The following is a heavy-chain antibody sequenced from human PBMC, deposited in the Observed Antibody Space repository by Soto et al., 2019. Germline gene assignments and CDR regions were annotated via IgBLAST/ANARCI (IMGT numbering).Heavy chain of an antibody. V-gene: IGHV1-8*02. D-gene: IGHD2-2*01. CDR1: GYTFTGYY. CDR3: ARVRDIVVVPAAPTGYYFDY. J-gene: IGHJ4*02. Sequence: GASVKVSCKASGYTFTGYYMHWVRQATGQGLEWLGWMTPNSGNTGYAQKLQGRVTMTTDTSTSTAYMELRSLRSDDTAVYYCARVRDIVVVPAAPTGYYFDYWGQGTLVTVSS. CDR2: MTPNSGNT.